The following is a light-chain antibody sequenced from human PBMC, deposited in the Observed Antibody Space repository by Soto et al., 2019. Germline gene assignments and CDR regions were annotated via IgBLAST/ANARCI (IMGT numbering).Light chain of an antibody. J-gene: IGKJ3*01. CDR2: GTS. CDR3: QQYGTSLFS. V-gene: IGKV3-20*01. Sequence: EIMLTQSPGTLSLSPGERATLSCRASQSVSSSYLAWYQQKPGQAPRLLIYGTSSRATGIPDRFSGSGSGTDFTLTISRLEPEDFAVYYCQQYGTSLFSFGPRTKVDIK. CDR1: QSVSSSY.